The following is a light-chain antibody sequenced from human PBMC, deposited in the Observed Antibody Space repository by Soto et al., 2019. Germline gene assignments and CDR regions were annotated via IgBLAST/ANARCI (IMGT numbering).Light chain of an antibody. CDR2: AAS. Sequence: DIQMTQSPSSLSASVGDRVTITCRASQSISSYLNLYQQKPGKAPELLIYAASSLQSGVPSRLSGSGSGTDFTLTISRLQPEDFATYYCQQSYSTPLAFGQGTKLEIK. J-gene: IGKJ2*01. CDR1: QSISSY. V-gene: IGKV1-39*01. CDR3: QQSYSTPLA.